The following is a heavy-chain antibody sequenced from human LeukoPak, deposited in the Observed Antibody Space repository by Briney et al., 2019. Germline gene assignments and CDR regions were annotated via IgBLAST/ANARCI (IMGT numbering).Heavy chain of an antibody. Sequence: SETLSLTCTVSGGSISSYYWSWIRQPPGKGLEWIGYISYSGSTDYSPSLKSRVTISADTSKNQFSLKLSSLTAADTAVYYCARSGSSWSSFFDYWGQGTLVTVSS. V-gene: IGHV4-59*12. CDR2: ISYSGST. CDR1: GGSISSYY. CDR3: ARSGSSWSSFFDY. D-gene: IGHD6-13*01. J-gene: IGHJ4*02.